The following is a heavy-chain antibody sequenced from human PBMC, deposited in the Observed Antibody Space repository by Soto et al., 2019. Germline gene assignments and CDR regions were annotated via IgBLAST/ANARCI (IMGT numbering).Heavy chain of an antibody. J-gene: IGHJ6*02. V-gene: IGHV4-39*01. CDR1: GGSISSSSYY. CDR2: IYYSGST. CDR3: ARDTAMDTNYYYYGMDV. D-gene: IGHD5-18*01. Sequence: PSEDPALTCTVSGGSISSSSYYWGWIRQPPGKGLEWIGSIYYSGSTYYNPSLKSRVTISVDTSKNQFSLKLSSVTAADTAVYYCARDTAMDTNYYYYGMDVWGQGTTVTVSS.